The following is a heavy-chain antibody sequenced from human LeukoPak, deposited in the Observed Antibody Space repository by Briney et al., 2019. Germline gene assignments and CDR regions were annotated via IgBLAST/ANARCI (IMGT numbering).Heavy chain of an antibody. CDR3: ARLAYDGDYDPDY. Sequence: GGSLRLSCAASGFTFSSYGMSWVRQAPGKGLEWVSAISGSGGSTYYADSVKGRFTISRDNAKNSLYLQMNSLRAEDTAVSYCARLAYDGDYDPDYWGQGTLVTVSS. D-gene: IGHD4-17*01. V-gene: IGHV3-23*01. CDR2: ISGSGGST. J-gene: IGHJ4*02. CDR1: GFTFSSYG.